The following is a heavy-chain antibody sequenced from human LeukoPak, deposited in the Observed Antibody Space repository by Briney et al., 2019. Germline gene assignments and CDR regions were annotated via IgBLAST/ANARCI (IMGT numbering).Heavy chain of an antibody. CDR2: INHSGST. CDR3: ASLVVVPAAFTFSYYYYYMDV. V-gene: IGHV4-34*01. J-gene: IGHJ6*03. CDR1: GGSFSGYY. D-gene: IGHD2-2*01. Sequence: SETLSLTCAVYGGSFSGYYWSWIRQPPGKGLEWIGEINHSGSTNYNPSLKSRVTISVDTSKNQFSLKLSSVTAADTAVYYCASLVVVPAAFTFSYYYYYMDVWGKGTTVTVSS.